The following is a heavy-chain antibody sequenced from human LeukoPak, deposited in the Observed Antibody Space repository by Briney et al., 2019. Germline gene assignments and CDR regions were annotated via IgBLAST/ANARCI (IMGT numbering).Heavy chain of an antibody. CDR1: GFTFSSYG. D-gene: IGHD2-15*01. CDR2: ISSSSSYI. CDR3: AKDMTFGGRLDY. V-gene: IGHV3-21*04. Sequence: GGTLRLSCAASGFTFSSYGMNWVRQAPGKGLEWVSSISSSSSYIYSADSVKGRFTISRDNAKNSLYLQMNSLRPDDTALYYCAKDMTFGGRLDYWGQGTLVTVSS. J-gene: IGHJ4*02.